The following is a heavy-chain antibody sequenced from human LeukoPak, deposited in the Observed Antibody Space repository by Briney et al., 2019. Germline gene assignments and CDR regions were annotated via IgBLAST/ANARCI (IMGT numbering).Heavy chain of an antibody. V-gene: IGHV3-23*01. D-gene: IGHD3-22*01. Sequence: GGSLGLSCAVSGITLSNYGMSWVRQAPGKGLEWVAGISDSGGRTNYADSVKGRFTISRDNPKNTLYLQMNSLRAEDTAVYFCAKRGVVIRVILVGFHKEAYYFDSWGQEALVTVSS. CDR1: GITLSNYG. CDR2: ISDSGGRT. J-gene: IGHJ4*02. CDR3: AKRGVVIRVILVGFHKEAYYFDS.